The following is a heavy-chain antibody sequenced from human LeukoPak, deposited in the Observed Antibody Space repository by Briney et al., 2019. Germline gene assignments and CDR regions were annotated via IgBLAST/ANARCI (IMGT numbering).Heavy chain of an antibody. CDR1: GYTFTSYA. Sequence: ASVKVSCKASGYTFTSYAMNWVRQAPGQGLEWMGWINTNTGNPTYAQGFTGRFVFSLDTSVSTAYLQISSLKAEDTAVYYCAREIVVVPAAIRSRVTVFDPWGQGTLVTVSS. CDR3: AREIVVVPAAIRSRVTVFDP. J-gene: IGHJ5*02. V-gene: IGHV7-4-1*02. CDR2: INTNTGNP. D-gene: IGHD2-2*01.